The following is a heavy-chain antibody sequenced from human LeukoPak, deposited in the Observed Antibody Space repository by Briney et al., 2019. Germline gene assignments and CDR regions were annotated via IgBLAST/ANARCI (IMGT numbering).Heavy chain of an antibody. J-gene: IGHJ3*02. V-gene: IGHV4-4*02. CDR2: LYHSGRT. CDR3: AGAYCGGDCYSGRAFDI. CDR1: GGSISSSYW. D-gene: IGHD2-21*02. Sequence: SETLSLTCAVSGGSISSSYWWRGVRPPPGKGREWIGELYHSGRTNYNPSLKSRVTISVDKSKNQFSLKLSSVTAADTAVYYCAGAYCGGDCYSGRAFDIWGQGTMVTVSS.